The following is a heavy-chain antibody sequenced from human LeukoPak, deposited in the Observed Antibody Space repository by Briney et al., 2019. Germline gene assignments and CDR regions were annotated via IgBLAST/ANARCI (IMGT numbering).Heavy chain of an antibody. V-gene: IGHV3-21*01. CDR2: ISSSSSYI. CDR3: ARGSITIFGVTPHLDYYYGMDV. Sequence: GGSLRLPCAASGFTFSSYSMNWVRQAPGKGLEWVSSISSSSSYIYYADSVKGRFTISRDNAKNSLYLQMNSLRAEDTAVYYCARGSITIFGVTPHLDYYYGMDVWGQGTTVTVSS. J-gene: IGHJ6*02. CDR1: GFTFSSYS. D-gene: IGHD3-3*01.